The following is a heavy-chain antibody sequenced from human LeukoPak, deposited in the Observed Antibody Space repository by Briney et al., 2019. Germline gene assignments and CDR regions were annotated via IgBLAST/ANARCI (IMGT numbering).Heavy chain of an antibody. CDR1: GYTFTSYY. CDR3: ARVGYCSSTSCQNWFDP. Sequence: GASVKVSCKASGYTFTSYYMHWVRQAPGQGLEWMGIINPSGGSTSYAQKFQGRVTMTRDTSTSTVYMELSSLRSEDTAVYYCARVGYCSSTSCQNWFDPWGQGTLVTVSS. CDR2: INPSGGST. V-gene: IGHV1-46*01. D-gene: IGHD2-2*01. J-gene: IGHJ5*02.